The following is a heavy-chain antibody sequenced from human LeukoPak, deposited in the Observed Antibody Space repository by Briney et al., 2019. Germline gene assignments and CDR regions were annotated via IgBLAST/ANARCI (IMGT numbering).Heavy chain of an antibody. CDR1: GYTLTELS. D-gene: IGHD3-9*01. J-gene: IGHJ3*02. V-gene: IGHV1-24*01. CDR3: ATGRLRYFDWLFLGAFDI. CDR2: FDPEDGET. Sequence: ASVKVFCKVSGYTLTELSMHWVRQAPGKGLEWMGGFDPEDGETIYAQKFQGRVTMTEDTSTDTAYMELSSLRSEDTAVYYCATGRLRYFDWLFLGAFDIWGQGTMVTVSS.